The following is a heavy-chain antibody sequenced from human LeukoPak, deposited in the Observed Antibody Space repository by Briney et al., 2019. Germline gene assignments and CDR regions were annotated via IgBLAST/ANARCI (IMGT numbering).Heavy chain of an antibody. J-gene: IGHJ4*02. CDR2: IKQDGSEK. D-gene: IGHD3-10*01. CDR1: GFPFSSYW. V-gene: IGHV3-7*01. Sequence: GGSLRLSCAASGFPFSSYWMSWVRPAPGKGREWVANIKQDGSEKYYVDSVKGRFSISRDNAKNSLYLQMNSLRAEDTAVCYCARFTRGFGGYWGQGTLVTVSS. CDR3: ARFTRGFGGY.